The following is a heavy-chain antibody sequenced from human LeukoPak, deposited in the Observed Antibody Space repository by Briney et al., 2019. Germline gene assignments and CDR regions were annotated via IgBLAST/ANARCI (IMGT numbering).Heavy chain of an antibody. CDR3: ARVYCSGGSCYSRRRDIFDY. J-gene: IGHJ4*02. CDR2: IKQDGSEK. CDR1: GFTFSSYW. V-gene: IGHV3-7*01. Sequence: GGSLRLSCAASGFTFSSYWMSWVRQAPGKGLEWVANIKQDGSEKYYVDSVKGRFTISRDNAKNSLYLQMNSLRAEDTAVYYCARVYCSGGSCYSRRRDIFDYWGQGTLVTVSS. D-gene: IGHD2-15*01.